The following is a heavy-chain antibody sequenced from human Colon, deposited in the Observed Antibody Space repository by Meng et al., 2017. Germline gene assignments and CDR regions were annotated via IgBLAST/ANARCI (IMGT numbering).Heavy chain of an antibody. J-gene: IGHJ2*01. D-gene: IGHD3-22*01. Sequence: LRGPGPGLVKPSHALSLTCTVSCGSISIADYYWSWIRQPPGKGLEWTGYSYYSGSTYYKPSITSRVTISVDTSKNQFSLKLSSVTAADTAVYYCAGGDYDSSGYGYWYFDLWGRGTLVTVSS. CDR2: SYYSGST. CDR3: AGGDYDSSGYGYWYFDL. CDR1: CGSISIADYY. V-gene: IGHV4-30-4*01.